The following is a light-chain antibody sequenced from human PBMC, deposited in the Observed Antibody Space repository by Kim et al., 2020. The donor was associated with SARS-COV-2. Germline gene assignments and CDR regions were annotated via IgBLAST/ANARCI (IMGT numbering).Light chain of an antibody. J-gene: IGKJ2*01. Sequence: DIQMTQSPSSLSASVGDRVTITCRTSQSISSYLNWYQQKPGEAPKLLIYAASSLESGVPSRFSGSGSGTDFTLTIRSLQPEDFATYYCQPRQSTPPYTLRRGTKVEI. CDR3: QPRQSTPPYT. V-gene: IGKV1-39*01. CDR2: AAS. CDR1: QSISSY.